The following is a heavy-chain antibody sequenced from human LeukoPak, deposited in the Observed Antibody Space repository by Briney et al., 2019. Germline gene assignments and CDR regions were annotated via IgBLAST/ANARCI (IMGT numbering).Heavy chain of an antibody. D-gene: IGHD1-1*01. J-gene: IGHJ4*02. Sequence: PSQTLSLTCAISGDSVSSDGPTWNWIRPSPSRGLEWLGRTYYRSRWYSDYAVSVKGRITINPDTSNNQFSLHLDSVTPEDTAVYYCARGGPGTGGGDFDFWGQGTLVTVSS. CDR3: ARGGPGTGGGDFDF. CDR2: TYYRSRWYS. V-gene: IGHV6-1*01. CDR1: GDSVSSDGPT.